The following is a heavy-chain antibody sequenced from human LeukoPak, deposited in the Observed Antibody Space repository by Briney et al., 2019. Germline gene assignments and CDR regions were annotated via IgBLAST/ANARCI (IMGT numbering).Heavy chain of an antibody. V-gene: IGHV4-61*01. CDR1: GASVSSGSYY. J-gene: IGHJ4*02. CDR3: ARAGGSNSRAMDLDY. CDR2: IYYSGST. Sequence: TSETLSLTCSVSGASVSSGSYYWSWIRQPPGKGLEWIGDIYYSGSTNYNPSLKSRVSISVDTSKNQFSLKLSSVTAADTAVYYCARAGGSNSRAMDLDYWGQGILVTVSS. D-gene: IGHD4-11*01.